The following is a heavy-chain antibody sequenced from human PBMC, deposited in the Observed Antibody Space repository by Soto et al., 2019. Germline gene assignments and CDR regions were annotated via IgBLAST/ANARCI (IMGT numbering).Heavy chain of an antibody. CDR1: GYTFTSYD. J-gene: IGHJ4*02. D-gene: IGHD3-10*01. CDR3: ARGGVFFFAAPTNPFDY. CDR2: MNPNSGNT. V-gene: IGHV1-8*01. Sequence: ASVKVSCKASGYTFTSYDINWVRQATGQVLDWMGWMNPNSGNTGYAQKFQGRVTMTRNTSISTAYMELSSLRSEDTAVYYCARGGVFFFAAPTNPFDYWGQGTLVTV.